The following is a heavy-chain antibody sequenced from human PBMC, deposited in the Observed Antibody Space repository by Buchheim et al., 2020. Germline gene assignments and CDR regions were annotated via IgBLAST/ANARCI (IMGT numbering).Heavy chain of an antibody. J-gene: IGHJ4*02. CDR3: AREVRGHAYFDT. Sequence: EVQLVESGGGLIQPGGSLRLSCAASGFTFTTFWMHWVRQVLGKGLMWVSRINPDGSDRSYAASVKGRFTISRDNAENTLYLQMNSLTVEDTGVYSCAREVRGHAYFDTWGQGT. V-gene: IGHV3-74*01. CDR1: GFTFTTFW. CDR2: INPDGSDR.